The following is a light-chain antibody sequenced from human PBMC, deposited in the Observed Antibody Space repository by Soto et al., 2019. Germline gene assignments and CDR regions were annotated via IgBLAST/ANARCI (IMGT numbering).Light chain of an antibody. CDR3: HQYYNAPFS. CDR2: WAS. J-gene: IGKJ3*01. Sequence: DIVMTQSPDSLAVSLGERATINCKSSQSVLYSSNNKNYLAWYQQKPGQPPKLLIYWASTRESGVPDRFSGSGSGTDFTLTISSLQAADVAVYYCHQYYNAPFSFGPGTKVDIK. CDR1: QSVLYSSNNKNY. V-gene: IGKV4-1*01.